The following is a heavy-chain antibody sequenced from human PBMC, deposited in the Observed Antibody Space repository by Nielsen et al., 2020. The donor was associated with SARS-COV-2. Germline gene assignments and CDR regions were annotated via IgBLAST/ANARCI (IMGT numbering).Heavy chain of an antibody. D-gene: IGHD7-27*01. CDR3: AWGSSTFDY. CDR2: IDWDGDK. V-gene: IGHV2-70*11. Sequence: TLSLTCAVYGGSLSGSYWSWIRQPPGKALEWLGRIDWDGDKYYSTSLKTRLTISKDTSKNQVILTMTNMDPVDTATYYCAWGSSTFDYWGQGTLVTVSS. CDR1: GGSLSGSY. J-gene: IGHJ4*02.